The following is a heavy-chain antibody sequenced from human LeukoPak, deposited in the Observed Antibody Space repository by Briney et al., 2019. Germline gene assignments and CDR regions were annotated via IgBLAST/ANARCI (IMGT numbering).Heavy chain of an antibody. CDR1: GGTFSSYT. D-gene: IGHD2-8*01. V-gene: IGHV1-69*10. Sequence: VASVKVSCKASGGTFSSYTISWVRQAPGQGLEWMGRIIPILGIANYAQKFQGRVTITADKSTSTAYMELSSLRSEGTAVYYCARVFPDCTNGVCLDYWGQGTLVTVSS. J-gene: IGHJ4*02. CDR3: ARVFPDCTNGVCLDY. CDR2: IIPILGIA.